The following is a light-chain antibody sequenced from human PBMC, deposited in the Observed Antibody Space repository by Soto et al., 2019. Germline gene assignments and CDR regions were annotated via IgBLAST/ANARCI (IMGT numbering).Light chain of an antibody. CDR2: GAS. CDR1: QSVSSSY. Sequence: EIVLTQSPGTLSLSPGERATLSCRASQSVSSSYLAWYQQKPGQAPRLLIYGASSRATGIPDRFSGSGSGTDFTLTISRLEPEDFAVYYCQQRSSPKVTFGGGTKVEIK. V-gene: IGKV3-20*01. J-gene: IGKJ4*01. CDR3: QQRSSPKVT.